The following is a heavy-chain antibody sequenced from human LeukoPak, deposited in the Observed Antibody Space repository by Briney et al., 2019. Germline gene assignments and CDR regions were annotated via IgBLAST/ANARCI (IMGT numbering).Heavy chain of an antibody. V-gene: IGHV3-48*01. CDR3: ATSYDHSNLHY. CDR2: ISSSSSTI. CDR1: GFTFSTYR. J-gene: IGHJ4*02. Sequence: GGSLRLSCVASGFTFSTYRMNWVRQAPGKGLEWVSYISSSSSTIYYADSVKGRFTISRCNAKNSLYLQMNSLRAEDTAVYYCATSYDHSNLHYWGQGTLVTVSS. D-gene: IGHD4-11*01.